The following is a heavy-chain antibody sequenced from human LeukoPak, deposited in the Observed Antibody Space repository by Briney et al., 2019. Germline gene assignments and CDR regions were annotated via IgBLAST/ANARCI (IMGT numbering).Heavy chain of an antibody. CDR2: IYYSGST. CDR1: GGSISSGGYY. D-gene: IGHD3-3*01. Sequence: PSQTLSLTCTVSGGSISSGGYYWSWIRQHPGKGLEWIGYIYYSGSTYYNPSLKSRVTISVDTSKNQFSLKLSSVTAADTAVYYCVRVVPSYDFWSGYYYRWFDYWGQGTLVTVSS. J-gene: IGHJ5*01. CDR3: VRVVPSYDFWSGYYYRWFDY. V-gene: IGHV4-31*03.